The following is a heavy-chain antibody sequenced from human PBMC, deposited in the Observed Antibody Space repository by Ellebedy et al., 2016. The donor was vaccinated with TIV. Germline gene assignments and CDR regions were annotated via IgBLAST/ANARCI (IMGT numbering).Heavy chain of an antibody. J-gene: IGHJ4*02. Sequence: GESLKISCAASGFTLRTYAMTWVRQAPGKGLEWVSSISGGGGNTYYADSVKGRFTISRDNSKNTLYLQINSLRAEDTAVYYCAKGCGGSCYWEAYWGQGTLVTVSS. D-gene: IGHD2-15*01. CDR2: ISGGGGNT. CDR3: AKGCGGSCYWEAY. CDR1: GFTLRTYA. V-gene: IGHV3-23*01.